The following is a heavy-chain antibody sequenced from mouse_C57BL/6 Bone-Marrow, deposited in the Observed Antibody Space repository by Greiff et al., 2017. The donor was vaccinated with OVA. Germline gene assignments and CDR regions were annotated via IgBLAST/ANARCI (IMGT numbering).Heavy chain of an antibody. D-gene: IGHD1-1*01. Sequence: QVQLQQSGAELVRPGTSVKVSCKASGYAFTNYLIEWVKQRPGQGLEWIGVINPGSGGTNYNEKFKGKATLTADKSSSTAHMQLSSLTSEDSAVYFCAREGTTVVRYFDVWGTGTTVTVSS. CDR1: GYAFTNYL. CDR3: AREGTTVVRYFDV. J-gene: IGHJ1*03. V-gene: IGHV1-54*01. CDR2: INPGSGGT.